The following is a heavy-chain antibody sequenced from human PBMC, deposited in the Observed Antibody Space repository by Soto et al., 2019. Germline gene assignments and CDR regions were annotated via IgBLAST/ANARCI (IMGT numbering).Heavy chain of an antibody. D-gene: IGHD4-17*01. CDR2: ISSSSSYI. J-gene: IGHJ6*02. CDR1: GFTFSSYS. V-gene: IGHV3-21*01. Sequence: EVQLVESGGGLVKPGGSLRLSCAASGFTFSSYSMNWVRQAPGKGLEWVSSISSSSSYIYYADSVKGRFTISRDNAKNSLYLQMNSLRAEDTAMYYCARDIYGDYGYYYYGMDVWGQGTTVTVSS. CDR3: ARDIYGDYGYYYYGMDV.